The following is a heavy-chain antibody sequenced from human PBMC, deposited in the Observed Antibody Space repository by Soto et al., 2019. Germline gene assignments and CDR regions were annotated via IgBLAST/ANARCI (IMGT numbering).Heavy chain of an antibody. Sequence: EVQLVESGGGLVQPGGSLKLSCVASGFTFSASAIHWVRQASGKGLEWVGRIRSKGNSYATAYGASVTGRFTISREDSKNTAYLQMDGLKTEDTAVYYCTRPVYSSGWSDYWGQGTLVTVSS. D-gene: IGHD6-19*01. CDR1: GFTFSASA. CDR2: IRSKGNSYAT. CDR3: TRPVYSSGWSDY. J-gene: IGHJ4*02. V-gene: IGHV3-73*02.